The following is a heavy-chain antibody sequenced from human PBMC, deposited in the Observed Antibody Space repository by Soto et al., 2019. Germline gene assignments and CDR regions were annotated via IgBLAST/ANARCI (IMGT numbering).Heavy chain of an antibody. J-gene: IGHJ4*02. D-gene: IGHD3-22*01. V-gene: IGHV3-53*01. Sequence: GGSLRLSCAASGFTVSSNYMSWVRQAPGKGLEWVSVIYSGGSTYYADSVKGRFTISRDNSKNTLYLQMNSLRAEDTAVYYCASSSGYYPALGPFDYWGQGTLVTVSS. CDR1: GFTVSSNY. CDR3: ASSSGYYPALGPFDY. CDR2: IYSGGST.